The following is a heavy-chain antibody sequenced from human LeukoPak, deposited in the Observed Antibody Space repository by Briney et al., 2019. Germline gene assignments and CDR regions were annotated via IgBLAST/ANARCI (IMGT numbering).Heavy chain of an antibody. D-gene: IGHD3-3*01. V-gene: IGHV4-4*02. CDR3: ARVSIDFWSGYWYYYGMDV. Sequence: SETLSLTCTVSGGSISSSNWWSWVRQPPGKGLEWIGEIYHSGSTNYNPSLKSRVTISVDKSKNQFSLKLSSVTAADTAVYYCARVSIDFWSGYWYYYGMDVWGQGTTVTVSS. J-gene: IGHJ6*02. CDR2: IYHSGST. CDR1: GGSISSSNW.